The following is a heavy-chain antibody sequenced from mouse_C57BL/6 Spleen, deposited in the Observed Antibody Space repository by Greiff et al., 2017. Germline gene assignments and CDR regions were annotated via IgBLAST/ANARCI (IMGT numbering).Heavy chain of an antibody. J-gene: IGHJ1*03. CDR1: GFTFSSYG. V-gene: IGHV5-6*01. D-gene: IGHD2-4*01. CDR2: ISSGGSYT. CDR3: ARQGNYDPLSWYFDV. Sequence: EVQVVESGGDLVKPGGSLKLSCAASGFTFSSYGMSWVRQTPDKRLEWVATISSGGSYTYYPDSVKGRFTISRDNAKNTLYLQMSSLKSEDTAMYDCARQGNYDPLSWYFDVWGTGTTVTVSS.